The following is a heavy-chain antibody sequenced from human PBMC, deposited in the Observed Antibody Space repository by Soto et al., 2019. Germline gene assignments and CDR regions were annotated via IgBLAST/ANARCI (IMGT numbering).Heavy chain of an antibody. J-gene: IGHJ3*02. Sequence: ASVKVSCKASGFTFTTFNMHWVRQAPGQRLEWMGRINAGNGDTKHPQKFQGRVTMTRDTSTSTVYMELSSLRSEDTAVYYCARVSGYDYVNAFDIWGQGTMVTVSS. CDR1: GFTFTTFN. V-gene: IGHV1-3*01. CDR3: ARVSGYDYVNAFDI. CDR2: INAGNGDT. D-gene: IGHD5-12*01.